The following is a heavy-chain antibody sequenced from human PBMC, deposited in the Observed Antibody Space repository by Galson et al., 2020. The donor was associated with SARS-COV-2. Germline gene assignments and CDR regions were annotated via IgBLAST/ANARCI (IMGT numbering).Heavy chain of an antibody. V-gene: IGHV3-48*01. CDR3: AGEGISSGSAY. CDR2: ISSTGSAM. CDR1: GLIFSSYS. J-gene: IGHJ4*02. D-gene: IGHD3-22*01. Sequence: GESLKISCAASGLIFSSYSMTWVRQAPGKGLEWVSYISSTGSAMYYADPVKGRFTIFRDNAKNSLYLQMNRLRVEDTAVYYCAGEGISSGSAYWGQGTLVTVSS.